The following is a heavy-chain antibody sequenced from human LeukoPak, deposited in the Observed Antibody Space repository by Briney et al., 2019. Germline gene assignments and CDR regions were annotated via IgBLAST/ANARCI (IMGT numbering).Heavy chain of an antibody. D-gene: IGHD3-10*01. J-gene: IGHJ4*02. V-gene: IGHV1-2*02. CDR3: ARDSTFGELPH. Sequence: ASVKVSCKASGYTFTSYDINWVRQATGQGLEWMGWINPNSDGTNYAQKFQGRVTMTTDTSISTAYMELSRLTSDDTAVYYCARDSTFGELPHWGQGTLVTVSS. CDR1: GYTFTSYD. CDR2: INPNSDGT.